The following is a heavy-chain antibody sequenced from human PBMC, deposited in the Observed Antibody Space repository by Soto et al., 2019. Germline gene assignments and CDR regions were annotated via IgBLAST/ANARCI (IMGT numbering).Heavy chain of an antibody. CDR3: ESTPPLQQLVRYYFDY. J-gene: IGHJ4*02. CDR2: IIPIFGTA. Sequence: QVQLVQSGAEVKKPGSSVKVSCKASGGTFSSYAISWVRQAPGQGLEWMGGIIPIFGTANYAQKFQGRVTITADESTSTAYMELSSLRSEDTAVYYCESTPPLQQLVRYYFDYWGQGTLVTVSS. CDR1: GGTFSSYA. D-gene: IGHD6-13*01. V-gene: IGHV1-69*01.